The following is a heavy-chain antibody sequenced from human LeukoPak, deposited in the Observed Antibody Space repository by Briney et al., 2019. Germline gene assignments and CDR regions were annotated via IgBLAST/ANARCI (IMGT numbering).Heavy chain of an antibody. V-gene: IGHV1-46*01. J-gene: IGHJ3*02. Sequence: GASVKVSCKASGYTFTTYYMHWVRQAPGQGLEWMGTINPIVGSTSYAQKFQGRVTMTRDTSTSTAYMELSSLRSEDTAVYYCGRGGRGEGTGTTRVAFDIWGQGTMVIVSS. CDR3: GRGGRGEGTGTTRVAFDI. CDR2: INPIVGST. CDR1: GYTFTTYY. D-gene: IGHD1-1*01.